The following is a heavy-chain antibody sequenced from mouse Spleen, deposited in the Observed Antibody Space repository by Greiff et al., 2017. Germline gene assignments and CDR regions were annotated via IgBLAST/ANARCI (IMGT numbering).Heavy chain of an antibody. CDR3: ARRGARYGFAY. V-gene: IGHV5-9-3*01. D-gene: IGHD2-14*01. CDR1: GFTFSSYA. CDR2: ISSGGSYT. Sequence: EVQLVESGGGLVKPGGSLKLSCAASGFTFSSYAMSWVRQTPEKRLEWVATISSGGSYTYYPDSMKGRFTISRDNAKNTLYLQMSSLRSEDTAMYYCARRGARYGFAYWGQGTLVTVSA. J-gene: IGHJ3*01.